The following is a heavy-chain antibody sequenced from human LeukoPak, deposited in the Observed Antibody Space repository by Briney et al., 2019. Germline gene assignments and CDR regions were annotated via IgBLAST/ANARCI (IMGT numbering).Heavy chain of an antibody. CDR2: IYYSGST. V-gene: IGHV4-31*03. Sequence: SQTLSLTCTVSGGSISSGGYYWSWIRQHPGKGLEWIGYIYYSGSTYYNPSLKSRMTISVDTSKNQFSLRLSSVTAADPAMYYCARVDPRGWFDPWGQGTLVTVSS. J-gene: IGHJ5*02. CDR1: GGSISSGGYY. CDR3: ARVDPRGWFDP. D-gene: IGHD3-16*01.